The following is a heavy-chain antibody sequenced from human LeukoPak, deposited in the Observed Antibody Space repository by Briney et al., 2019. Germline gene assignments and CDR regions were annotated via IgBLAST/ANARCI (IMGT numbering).Heavy chain of an antibody. CDR2: XXYDGSNK. D-gene: IGHD2-21*02. CDR3: ARGRPYCGGDCYTEYFQH. J-gene: IGHJ1*01. CDR1: GFTFSSYG. Sequence: LSCXXSGFTFSSYGMHWVRQAPGKGLEWVXXXXYDGSNKYYADSVKGRFTISRDNSKNTLYLQMNSLRAEDTAVYYCARGRPYCGGDCYTEYFQHWGQGTLVTVSS. V-gene: IGHV3-33*01.